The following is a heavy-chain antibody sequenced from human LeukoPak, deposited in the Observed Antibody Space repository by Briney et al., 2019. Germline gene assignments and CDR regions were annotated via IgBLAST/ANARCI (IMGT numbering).Heavy chain of an antibody. Sequence: PSETLSITCTVSGGSIISYYWSWIRQPPGKGLEWIGYIYYSGSTNYNPSLKSRVTISVDTSKNQFSLKLSSVTAADTAVYYCARGIGWYGTFDYWGQGTLVTVSS. CDR2: IYYSGST. D-gene: IGHD2-15*01. J-gene: IGHJ4*02. CDR3: ARGIGWYGTFDY. CDR1: GGSIISYY. V-gene: IGHV4-59*01.